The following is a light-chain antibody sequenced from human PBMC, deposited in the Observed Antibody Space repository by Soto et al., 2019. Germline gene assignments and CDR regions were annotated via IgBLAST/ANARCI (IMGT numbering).Light chain of an antibody. CDR1: QGISSY. J-gene: IGKJ2*01. Sequence: DIQLTQSPSFLSASVGDRVTITCRASQGISSYLAWYQQKPGQAPKLLIYAASTLQSGVPSGFSGSGSGTEFTLTISSLQPEDFATYYCQQVNSYPHTFGQGTKLEIK. V-gene: IGKV1-9*01. CDR2: AAS. CDR3: QQVNSYPHT.